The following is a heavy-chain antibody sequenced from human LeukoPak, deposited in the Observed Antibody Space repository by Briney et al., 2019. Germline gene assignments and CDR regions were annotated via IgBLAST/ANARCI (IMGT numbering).Heavy chain of an antibody. J-gene: IGHJ6*03. Sequence: SETLSLTCTVSGGSISSSSYYWGWIRQPPGKGLEWIGEINHSGSTNYNPSLKGRVTMSVDRAKNQFSLNLSSVTAADTAVYYCARRRVGTTFYYYYYMDVWGKGTTVTISS. D-gene: IGHD1-26*01. CDR3: ARRRVGTTFYYYYYMDV. CDR1: GGSISSSSYY. CDR2: INHSGST. V-gene: IGHV4-39*07.